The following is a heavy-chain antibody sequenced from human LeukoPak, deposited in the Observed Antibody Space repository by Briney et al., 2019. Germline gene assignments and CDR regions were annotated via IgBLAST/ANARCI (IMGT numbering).Heavy chain of an antibody. Sequence: SETLSLTCTVSGGSISSYYWSWIRQPPGKGLEWIEYIYCSGGNYYNPSLKSRVTISVDTSKNQFALKLSSVTAADTAVYYCAREGDSGDFDYWGQGTLVTVSS. V-gene: IGHV4-59*12. D-gene: IGHD2-21*02. CDR1: GGSISSYY. J-gene: IGHJ4*02. CDR3: AREGDSGDFDY. CDR2: IYCSGGN.